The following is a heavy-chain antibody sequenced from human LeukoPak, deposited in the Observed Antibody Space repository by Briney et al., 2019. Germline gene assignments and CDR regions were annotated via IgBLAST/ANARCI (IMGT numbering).Heavy chain of an antibody. Sequence: GGSLRLSCAASGFTFSSYAMSWVRQAPAKGLEWVSAISGSGGSTYYADSVKGRFTIYRDNSKNALYLQMDSLRAEDTAVYYCANHPWGGVTYYCDYWGQGTLVSVSS. CDR2: ISGSGGST. D-gene: IGHD2-21*02. V-gene: IGHV3-23*01. CDR1: GFTFSSYA. CDR3: ANHPWGGVTYYCDY. J-gene: IGHJ4*02.